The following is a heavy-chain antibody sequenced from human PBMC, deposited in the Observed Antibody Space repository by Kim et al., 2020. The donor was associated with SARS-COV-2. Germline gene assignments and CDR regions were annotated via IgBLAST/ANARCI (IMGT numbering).Heavy chain of an antibody. CDR1: GFTFSSYG. CDR2: IWYDGSNK. V-gene: IGHV3-33*06. CDR3: AKDHDPRLGNYFDY. J-gene: IGHJ4*02. D-gene: IGHD3-16*01. Sequence: GGSLRLSCAASGFTFSSYGIHWVRQAPGKGLEWVAVIWYDGSNKYYADSVKGRFTISRDNSKNTLYLQMNSLRAEDTAVYYCAKDHDPRLGNYFDYCGQGTLVTVSS.